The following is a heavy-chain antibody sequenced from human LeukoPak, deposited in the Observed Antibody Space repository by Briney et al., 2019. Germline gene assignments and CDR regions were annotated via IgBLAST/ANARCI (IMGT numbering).Heavy chain of an antibody. D-gene: IGHD6-19*01. Sequence: PSETLSLTCTVSSASIRSHYWSWIRQPPGKGLEWIGYIHYSGSTNYNPSLKSRVTMPVDTSKNQFSLKLSSVTAADTAVYYCARGGWSLDYWGQGTLVTVSS. CDR2: IHYSGST. CDR1: SASIRSHY. CDR3: ARGGWSLDY. J-gene: IGHJ4*02. V-gene: IGHV4-59*11.